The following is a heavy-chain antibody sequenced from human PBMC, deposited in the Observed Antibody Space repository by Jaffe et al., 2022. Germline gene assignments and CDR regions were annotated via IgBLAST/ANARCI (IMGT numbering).Heavy chain of an antibody. CDR1: GYTFTSYD. Sequence: QVQLVQSGAEVKKPGASVKVSCKASGYTFTSYDINWVRQATGQGLEWMGWMNPNSGNTGYAQKFQGRVTMTRNTSISTAYMELSSLRSEDTAVYYCARATRYCSGGSCYRRNWFDPWGQGTLVTVSS. V-gene: IGHV1-8*01. D-gene: IGHD2-15*01. CDR2: MNPNSGNT. J-gene: IGHJ5*02. CDR3: ARATRYCSGGSCYRRNWFDP.